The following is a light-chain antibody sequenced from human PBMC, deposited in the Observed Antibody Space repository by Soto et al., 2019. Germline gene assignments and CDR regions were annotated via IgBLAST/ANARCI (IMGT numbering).Light chain of an antibody. CDR2: EGH. Sequence: SVLAQPATVSGSPGQSITISCTGTSGFGGRFSLVSWYQQHPGKAPKVMISEGHRRPSGVPDRFSGSTSVNSASLTISGLQADDEADYYCCLYIGATTYVFGTGTKATV. CDR1: SGFGGRFSL. V-gene: IGLV2-23*01. CDR3: CLYIGATTYV. J-gene: IGLJ1*01.